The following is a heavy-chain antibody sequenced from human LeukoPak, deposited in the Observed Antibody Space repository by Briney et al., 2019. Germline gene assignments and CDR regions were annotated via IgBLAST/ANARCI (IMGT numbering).Heavy chain of an antibody. CDR1: GGPISSYY. D-gene: IGHD3-3*01. J-gene: IGHJ5*02. V-gene: IGHV4-59*08. CDR3: ARQQGGITIFGVVITGYNWFDP. Sequence: SETLSLTCTVSGGPISSYYWSWIRQPPGKGLEWIGYIYYSGSTNYNPSLKSRVTISVDTSKNQFSLKLSSVTAADTAVYYCARQQGGITIFGVVITGYNWFDPWGQGTLVTVSS. CDR2: IYYSGST.